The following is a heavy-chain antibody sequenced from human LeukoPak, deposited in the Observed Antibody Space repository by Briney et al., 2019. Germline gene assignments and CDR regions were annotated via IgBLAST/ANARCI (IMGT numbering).Heavy chain of an antibody. Sequence: GGSLRLSCAASGFTFSGSAMHWVRQASGKGLEWVGRIRSKANSYATTYAASVKGRYTISRDDSKNTAYLQMNSLKTEDTAVYYCTRQPGYSSGWYVFDYWGQGTLVTVSS. V-gene: IGHV3-73*01. CDR3: TRQPGYSSGWYVFDY. J-gene: IGHJ4*02. D-gene: IGHD6-19*01. CDR1: GFTFSGSA. CDR2: IRSKANSYAT.